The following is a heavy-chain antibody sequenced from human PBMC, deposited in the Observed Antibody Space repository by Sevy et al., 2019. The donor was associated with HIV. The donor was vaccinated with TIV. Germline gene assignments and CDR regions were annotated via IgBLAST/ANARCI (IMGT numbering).Heavy chain of an antibody. CDR1: GGSISSGDYY. Sequence: SETLSLTCTVSGGSISSGDYYWSWIRQPPGKGLEWIGYIYYSGSTYYNPSLKSRVTISVDMSKNQFSLKLSSVTAADTAVYYCARAAGYYGSGSYSNWFDPWGQGTLVTVSS. CDR2: IYYSGST. V-gene: IGHV4-30-4*01. CDR3: ARAAGYYGSGSYSNWFDP. D-gene: IGHD3-10*01. J-gene: IGHJ5*02.